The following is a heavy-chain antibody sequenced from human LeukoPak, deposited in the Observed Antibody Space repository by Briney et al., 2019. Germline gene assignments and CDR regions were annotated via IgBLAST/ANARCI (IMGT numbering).Heavy chain of an antibody. V-gene: IGHV3-23*01. CDR2: ISGSGGST. CDR3: AKDEALLWFGEFHDAFDI. CDR1: GFTFSSYA. J-gene: IGHJ3*02. D-gene: IGHD3-10*01. Sequence: GGSLRLSCAASGFTFSSYAMSWVRQAPGKGLEWVSAISGSGGSTYYADSVKGRFTISRDNSKSTLYLQMNSLRAEDTAVYYCAKDEALLWFGEFHDAFDIWGQGTMVTVSS.